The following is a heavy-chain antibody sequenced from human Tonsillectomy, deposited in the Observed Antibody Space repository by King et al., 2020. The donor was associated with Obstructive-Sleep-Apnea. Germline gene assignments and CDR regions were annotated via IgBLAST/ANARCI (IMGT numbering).Heavy chain of an antibody. CDR3: AKEKRSGYYDSSGYSYYYYGMDV. CDR2: IWYDGSNK. CDR1: GFTFSSYG. V-gene: IGHV3-33*06. Sequence: VQLVESGGGVVQPGRSLRLSCAASGFTFSSYGMHWVRQAPGKGLEWVAVIWYDGSNKYYADSVKGRFTISRDNSKNTLYLQMNSLRAADTAVYYCAKEKRSGYYDSSGYSYYYYGMDVWGQGTTVTVAS. D-gene: IGHD3-22*01. J-gene: IGHJ6*02.